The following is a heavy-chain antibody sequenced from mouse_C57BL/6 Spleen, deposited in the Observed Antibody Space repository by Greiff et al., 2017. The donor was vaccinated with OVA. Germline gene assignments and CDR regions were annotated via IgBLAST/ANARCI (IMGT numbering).Heavy chain of an antibody. J-gene: IGHJ3*01. V-gene: IGHV1-15*01. CDR3: TREEFAD. CDR2: IDPETGGT. CDR1: GYTFTDYE. Sequence: VQLQESGAELVRPGASVTLSCKASGYTFTDYEMHWVKQTPVHGLEWIGAIDPETGGTAYNQKFKGKAILTADKSSSTAYMELRSLTSEDSAVYYCTREEFADWGQGTLVTVSA.